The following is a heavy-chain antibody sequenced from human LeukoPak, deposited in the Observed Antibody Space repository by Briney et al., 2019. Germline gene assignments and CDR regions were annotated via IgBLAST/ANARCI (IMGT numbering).Heavy chain of an antibody. CDR2: ISGSGGST. Sequence: GGSLRLSCAASGFTFSSYAMSWVRQAPGKGLEWVSAISGSGGSTYYADSVKGRFTISRDNAKNSLYLQMNSLRAEDTAVYYCARDPGYCSGGSCQYYYYYYMDVWGKGTTVTVSS. D-gene: IGHD2-15*01. J-gene: IGHJ6*03. CDR1: GFTFSSYA. V-gene: IGHV3-23*01. CDR3: ARDPGYCSGGSCQYYYYYYMDV.